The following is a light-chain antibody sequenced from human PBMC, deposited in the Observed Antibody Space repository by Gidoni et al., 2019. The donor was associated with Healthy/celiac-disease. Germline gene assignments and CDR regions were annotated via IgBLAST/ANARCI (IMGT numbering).Light chain of an antibody. CDR3: QQYGSSPLT. CDR1: QIVSSRY. V-gene: IGKV3-20*01. Sequence: DIVLTQSPGTLSLSPGERATLSCRASQIVSSRYLAWYQQKPGQAPRLLIYGASSRATGIPDRFSGSGSGTDFTLTISRLEPEDFAVYYCQQYGSSPLTFGGGTKVEIK. J-gene: IGKJ4*01. CDR2: GAS.